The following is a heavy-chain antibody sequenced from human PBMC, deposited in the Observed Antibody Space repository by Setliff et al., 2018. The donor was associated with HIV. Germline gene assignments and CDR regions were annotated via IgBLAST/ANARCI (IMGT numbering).Heavy chain of an antibody. CDR2: INYSNGDT. CDR1: GYIFSAYY. J-gene: IGHJ5*02. V-gene: IGHV1-2*02. D-gene: IGHD3-16*02. CDR3: ALANIVSTARWNH. Sequence: ASVKVSCKTSGYIFSAYYVHWLRRAPGQGLEWMGWINYSNGDTNYAEKFQGRVTMTRDTSTSTVYMDLNRLTSDDTAVYYCALANIVSTARWNHWGRGTLVTV.